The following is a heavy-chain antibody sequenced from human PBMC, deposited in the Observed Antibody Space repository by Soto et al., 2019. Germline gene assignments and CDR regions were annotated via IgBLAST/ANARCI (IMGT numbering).Heavy chain of an antibody. CDR3: ARGLWCGVRPNWFDP. Sequence: GGSLRLSCAASGFTFSSYEMNWVRQAPGKGLEWVSYISSSGSTIYYADSVKGRFTISRDNAKNSLYLQMNSLRAEDTAVYYCARGLWCGVRPNWFDPWGQGTLVIVSS. CDR1: GFTFSSYE. J-gene: IGHJ5*02. D-gene: IGHD3-10*01. V-gene: IGHV3-48*03. CDR2: ISSSGSTI.